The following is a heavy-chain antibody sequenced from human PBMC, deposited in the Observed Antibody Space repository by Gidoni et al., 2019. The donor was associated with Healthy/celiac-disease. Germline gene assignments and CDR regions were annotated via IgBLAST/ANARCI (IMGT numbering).Heavy chain of an antibody. CDR2: INHSGST. D-gene: IGHD2-15*01. CDR1: GGSFSGYY. J-gene: IGHJ4*02. CDR3: ARGLRYTGQLPPLLHFDY. Sequence: QVQLQQWGAGLLKPSETLSLTCAVYGGSFSGYYWSWIRQPPGKGLEWIGEINHSGSTNYNPSLKSRVTISVDTSKNQFSLKLSSVTAADTAVYYCARGLRYTGQLPPLLHFDYWGQGTLVTVSS. V-gene: IGHV4-34*01.